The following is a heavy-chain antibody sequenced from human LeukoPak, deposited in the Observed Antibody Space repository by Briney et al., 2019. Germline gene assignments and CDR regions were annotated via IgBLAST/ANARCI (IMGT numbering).Heavy chain of an antibody. CDR1: GGSISSYY. Sequence: SETLSLTCTVSGGSISSYYWSWIRQPAGKGLEWIGYIYYSGSTNYNPSLKSRVTISVDTSKNQFSLKLSSVTAADTAVYYCARGAMTTVRLGWFDPWGQGTLVTVSS. CDR2: IYYSGST. D-gene: IGHD4-11*01. V-gene: IGHV4-59*01. J-gene: IGHJ5*02. CDR3: ARGAMTTVRLGWFDP.